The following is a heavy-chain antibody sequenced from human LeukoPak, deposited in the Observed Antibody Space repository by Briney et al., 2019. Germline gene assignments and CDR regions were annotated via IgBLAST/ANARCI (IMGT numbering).Heavy chain of an antibody. Sequence: PRGSLRLSCAASGFTFSSYAMSWVRQAPGKGLEWVSSISSGDSTYYTDSVKGRFTISRDNSKNTLYLQMNSLRAEDTAVYYCGKSIGVVVPAALDYWGQGTLVTVSS. CDR2: ISSGDST. J-gene: IGHJ4*02. V-gene: IGHV3-23*01. CDR3: GKSIGVVVPAALDY. D-gene: IGHD2-2*01. CDR1: GFTFSSYA.